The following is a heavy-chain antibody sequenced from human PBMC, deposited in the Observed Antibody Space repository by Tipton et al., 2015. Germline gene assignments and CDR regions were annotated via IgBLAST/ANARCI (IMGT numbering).Heavy chain of an antibody. Sequence: TLSLTCNVSGVSISNTNYYWGWIRQPPGKGLEWIGTIYYSGNTYYDPSLKTRVTISVDTSKNHFSLKLNSVTAADTAVYYCARAGGRSGSFYWGQGALVTVSS. D-gene: IGHD3-10*01. J-gene: IGHJ4*02. CDR1: GVSISNTNYY. CDR3: ARAGGRSGSFY. V-gene: IGHV4-39*02. CDR2: IYYSGNT.